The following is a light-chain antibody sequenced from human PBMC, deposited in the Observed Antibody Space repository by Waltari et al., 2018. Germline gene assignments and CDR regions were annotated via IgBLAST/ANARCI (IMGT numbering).Light chain of an antibody. CDR1: QSVSSY. V-gene: IGKV3-11*01. CDR3: QQRSTWRIT. Sequence: EIVLTQSPATLSLFPGERATLSCRASQSVSSYLAWYQQKPGQAPRLLIYDASNRATGIPARCSGSGSGTVFTLTISSLEPEDFAVYCCQQRSTWRITFGQGTRLEIK. CDR2: DAS. J-gene: IGKJ5*01.